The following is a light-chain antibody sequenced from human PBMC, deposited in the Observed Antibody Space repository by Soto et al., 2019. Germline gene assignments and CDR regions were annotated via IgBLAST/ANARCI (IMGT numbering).Light chain of an antibody. V-gene: IGLV2-23*02. CDR1: SSDVGSNNL. CDR2: EVS. Sequence: QSALSQPASVSGSPGQSITISCTGTSSDVGSNNLVSWYQQHPGKAPKLMIYEVSKRPSGISNRFSGSKSGNTASLTISGLQAEDEADYYCCSYAGSSASYVFGAGTKLTVL. J-gene: IGLJ1*01. CDR3: CSYAGSSASYV.